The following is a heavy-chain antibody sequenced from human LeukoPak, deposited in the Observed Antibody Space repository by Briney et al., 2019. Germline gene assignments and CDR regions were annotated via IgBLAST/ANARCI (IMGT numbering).Heavy chain of an antibody. CDR3: ARGGGLDV. D-gene: IGHD3-16*01. Sequence: GGSLRLSCAASGFTFSSYWMNWARQAPGKGLEWVASINHNGNVNYYVDSVKGRFTISRDNAKNSLYLQMSNLRAEDTTVYFCARGGGLDVWGQGATVTVSS. CDR2: INHNGNVN. CDR1: GFTFSSYW. V-gene: IGHV3-7*03. J-gene: IGHJ6*02.